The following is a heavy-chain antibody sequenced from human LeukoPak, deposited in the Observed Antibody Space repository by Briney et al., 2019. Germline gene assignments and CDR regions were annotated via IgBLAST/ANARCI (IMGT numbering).Heavy chain of an antibody. CDR3: ARDFDDCSSTSCQGDAFDI. D-gene: IGHD2-2*01. CDR1: GASISSYY. V-gene: IGHV4-59*01. J-gene: IGHJ3*02. CDR2: IYYSGST. Sequence: SETVSLTCTVSGASISSYYWSWIRQPPGKGLEWIGYIYYSGSTNYNPSLKSRVTISVDTSKNQFSLKLSSVTAADTAVYYCARDFDDCSSTSCQGDAFDIWGQGTMVTVSS.